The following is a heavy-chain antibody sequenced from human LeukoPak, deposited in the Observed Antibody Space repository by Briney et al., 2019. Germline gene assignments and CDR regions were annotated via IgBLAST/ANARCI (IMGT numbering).Heavy chain of an antibody. V-gene: IGHV4-4*07. D-gene: IGHD1-26*01. J-gene: IGHJ4*02. CDR1: GGFISTYY. Sequence: SEMLSLSCTVAGGFISTYYWCWRRLPAGEGLGWIGRIYSSGSTNYNPSLKSRATMSVDTSKNQFSLKLSSVNAADTAVYYCARGNSGSSHPLDYWGQGTLVTVSS. CDR2: IYSSGST. CDR3: ARGNSGSSHPLDY.